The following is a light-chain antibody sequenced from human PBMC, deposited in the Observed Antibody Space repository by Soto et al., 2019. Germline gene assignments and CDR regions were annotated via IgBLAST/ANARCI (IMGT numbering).Light chain of an antibody. J-gene: IGKJ1*01. CDR1: ENIRSW. CDR3: QQYKSFPRT. V-gene: IGKV1-5*03. Sequence: DIQMTQSPSTLSASVGDRVTITCRASENIRSWLAWYQQKPGKAPKLLIYKASSLESGVPSRFSGSGSGTEFTLTISTLQPDDFATYYCQQYKSFPRTFGQGTKVEIK. CDR2: KAS.